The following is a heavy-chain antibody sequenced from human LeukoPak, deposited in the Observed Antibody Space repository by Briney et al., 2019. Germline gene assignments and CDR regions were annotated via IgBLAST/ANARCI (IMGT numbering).Heavy chain of an antibody. CDR3: AREFNGSPDY. Sequence: SETLSLTCTVSGGSISSNTYYWSWIRQPPGKGLEWIGSIRYSGRTYYKPSLKSRVTLSVDTSKNQLLLNLRSVTAADTAMYYCAREFNGSPDYLGQGTLVTVSS. D-gene: IGHD6-25*01. CDR2: IRYSGRT. CDR1: GGSISSNTYY. J-gene: IGHJ4*02. V-gene: IGHV4-39*02.